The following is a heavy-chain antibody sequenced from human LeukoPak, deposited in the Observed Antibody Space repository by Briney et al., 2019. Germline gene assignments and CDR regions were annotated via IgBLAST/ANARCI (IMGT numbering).Heavy chain of an antibody. CDR1: GGSFSGYY. CDR3: ARGPNIAAAGINY. V-gene: IGHV4-34*01. J-gene: IGHJ4*02. CDR2: INHSGST. D-gene: IGHD6-13*01. Sequence: SETVSLTCGVYGGSFSGYYWSWIRQPPGKGLEWIGEINHSGSTNYNPSLKSRVTISVDTSKNQFSLKLSSVTAADTAVYYCARGPNIAAAGINYWGQGTLVTVSS.